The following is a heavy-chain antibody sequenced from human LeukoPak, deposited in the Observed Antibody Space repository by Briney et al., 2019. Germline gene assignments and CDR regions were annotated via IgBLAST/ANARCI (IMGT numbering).Heavy chain of an antibody. CDR1: GGTFISYA. V-gene: IGHV1-69*13. CDR2: IIPIFGTA. CDR3: ARGYCSSTSCYGNWFDP. Sequence: GASVKVSCKASGGTFISYAISWVRQAPGQGLEWMGGIIPIFGTANYAQKFQGRVTITADESTSTAYMELSSLRSEDTAVYYCARGYCSSTSCYGNWFDPWGQGTLVTVSS. J-gene: IGHJ5*02. D-gene: IGHD2-2*01.